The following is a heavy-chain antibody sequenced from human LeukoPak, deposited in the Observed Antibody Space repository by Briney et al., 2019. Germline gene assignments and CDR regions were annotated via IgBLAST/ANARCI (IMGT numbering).Heavy chain of an antibody. CDR3: AKEAKGSYYYFDY. V-gene: IGHV3-53*01. D-gene: IGHD1-26*01. J-gene: IGHJ4*02. CDR2: IYSGGYT. Sequence: GGSLRLSCAASGFSVSSNYMSWVRQAPGKGLEWVSVIYSGGYTSYADSVKGRFTISRDNSKNTLYLQMNSLRAEDTAIYYCAKEAKGSYYYFDYWGQGTLVTVSS. CDR1: GFSVSSNY.